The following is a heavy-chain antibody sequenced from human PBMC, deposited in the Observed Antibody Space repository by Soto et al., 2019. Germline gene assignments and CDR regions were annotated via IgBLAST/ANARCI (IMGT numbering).Heavy chain of an antibody. J-gene: IGHJ4*02. CDR2: IYSGGST. CDR1: GFTVSTNY. D-gene: IGHD6-13*01. Sequence: EVQLVETGGGLIQPGGSLRLSCAASGFTVSTNYMSWVRQAPGKGLEWVSVIYSGGSTYYADSVKGRFTISRDNSKNTLYLQMNSLRAEDTAVYYCAIASSHPGYSSSWYFDYWGQGTLVTVSS. V-gene: IGHV3-53*02. CDR3: AIASSHPGYSSSWYFDY.